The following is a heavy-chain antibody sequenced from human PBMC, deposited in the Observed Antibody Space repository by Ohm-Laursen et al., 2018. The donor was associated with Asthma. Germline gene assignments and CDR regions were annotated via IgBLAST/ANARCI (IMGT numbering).Heavy chain of an antibody. V-gene: IGHV4-31*03. J-gene: IGHJ4*02. D-gene: IGHD5-12*01. CDR3: ASAAPAGYSGYDRFDY. CDR2: IYYSGST. Sequence: SQTLSLTCTVSGGSISSGGYYWSWIRQHPGKGLEWIGYIYYSGSTYYNPSLKSRVTISVDTSKNQFSLKLGSVTAADTAVYYCASAAPAGYSGYDRFDYWGQGTLVTVSS. CDR1: GGSISSGGYY.